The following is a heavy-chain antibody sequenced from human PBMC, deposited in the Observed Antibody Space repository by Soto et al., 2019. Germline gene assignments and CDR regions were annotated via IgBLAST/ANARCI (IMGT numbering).Heavy chain of an antibody. Sequence: EVQLVQSGAEVKKPGESLRISCKGSGYSFTSYWISWVRQMPGKGLEWMGRIDPSDSYTNYSPSFQGHVTISADKSISTAYLQWSSLKASDTAMYYCARHPYYDFWSGYRGKNNWFDPWGQGTLVTVSS. J-gene: IGHJ5*02. CDR1: GYSFTSYW. V-gene: IGHV5-10-1*03. CDR2: IDPSDSYT. D-gene: IGHD3-3*01. CDR3: ARHPYYDFWSGYRGKNNWFDP.